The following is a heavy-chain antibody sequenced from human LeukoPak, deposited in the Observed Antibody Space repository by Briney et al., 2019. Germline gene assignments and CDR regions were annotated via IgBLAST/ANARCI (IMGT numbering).Heavy chain of an antibody. CDR3: TRVGFIGGGRYFDN. CDR2: IRKKANSYST. Sequence: GGSLRLSCAASGFTFSDHYIDWVRQAPGRGLEWVGRIRKKANSYSTEFAASVKGRFSISRDDSENSVYVQMNSLKIEDTAVYYCTRVGFIGGGRYFDNWGQGTQVTVSS. V-gene: IGHV3-72*01. D-gene: IGHD3-16*01. J-gene: IGHJ4*02. CDR1: GFTFSDHY.